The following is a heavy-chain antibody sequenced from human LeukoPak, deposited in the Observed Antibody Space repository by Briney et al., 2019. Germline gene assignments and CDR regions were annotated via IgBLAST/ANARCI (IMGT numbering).Heavy chain of an antibody. J-gene: IGHJ4*02. Sequence: SETLSLTCTVSGGSISSSSYYWGWIRQPPGKGLEWIGSIYYSGSTYYNPSLKSRVTISVDTSKNQFSLKLSSVTAADTAVYYCARHFPFEFLEWSWVVDYWGQGTLVTVSS. CDR1: GGSISSSSYY. CDR2: IYYSGST. CDR3: ARHFPFEFLEWSWVVDY. V-gene: IGHV4-39*01. D-gene: IGHD3-3*01.